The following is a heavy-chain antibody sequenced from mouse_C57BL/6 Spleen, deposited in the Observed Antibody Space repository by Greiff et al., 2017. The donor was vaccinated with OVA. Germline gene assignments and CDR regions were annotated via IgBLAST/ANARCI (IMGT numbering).Heavy chain of an antibody. Sequence: QVQLQQSGAELVKPGASVKLSCKASGYTFTSYWMHWVKQRPGQGLEWIGMIHPNSGSTNYNEKFKSKATLTVDKSSSTAYMQLSSLTSEDSAVYYCARWEITTVVATDAMDYWGQGTSVTVSS. D-gene: IGHD1-1*01. CDR3: ARWEITTVVATDAMDY. CDR2: IHPNSGST. V-gene: IGHV1-64*01. J-gene: IGHJ4*01. CDR1: GYTFTSYW.